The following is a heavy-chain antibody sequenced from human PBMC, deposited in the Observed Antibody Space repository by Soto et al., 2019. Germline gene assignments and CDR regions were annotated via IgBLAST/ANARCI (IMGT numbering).Heavy chain of an antibody. Sequence: GGSLRLSCAASGFTFSSYAMHWARQAPGKGLEWVAVISYDGSNKYYADSVKGRFTISRDNSKNTLYLQMNSLRAEDTAVYYCAGSYSGGWYLYDYWGQGTQVTVSS. CDR1: GFTFSSYA. D-gene: IGHD6-19*01. CDR2: ISYDGSNK. CDR3: AGSYSGGWYLYDY. V-gene: IGHV3-30-3*01. J-gene: IGHJ4*02.